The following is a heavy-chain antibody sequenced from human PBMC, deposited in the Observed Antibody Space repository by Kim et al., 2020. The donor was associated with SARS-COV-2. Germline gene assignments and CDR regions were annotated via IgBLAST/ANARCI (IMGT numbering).Heavy chain of an antibody. J-gene: IGHJ4*02. Sequence: SETLSLTCTVSGGSIRNGGYCWSWIRQHPGKGLEWIGYIYYSGSTYYNPSLKSRVTISVDTSKNQFSLKLSSVTAADTAVYYCATLYNRFGVYLDYWGQGPLVTVSS. CDR2: IYYSGST. V-gene: IGHV4-31*03. CDR3: ATLYNRFGVYLDY. D-gene: IGHD2-2*02. CDR1: GGSIRNGGYC.